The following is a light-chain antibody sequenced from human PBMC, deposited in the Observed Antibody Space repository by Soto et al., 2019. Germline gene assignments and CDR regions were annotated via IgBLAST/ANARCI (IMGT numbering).Light chain of an antibody. CDR3: SSYTSSSPWV. J-gene: IGLJ3*02. Sequence: QSALTQPASVSGSPGQSITMSCTGTSSDVGAYNYVSWYQQHPGKAPKLMIYEVSNRPSGVSNRFSGSKAGNTASLTISGLQAEDEADYYCSSYTSSSPWVFGGGTKLTVL. CDR2: EVS. CDR1: SSDVGAYNY. V-gene: IGLV2-14*01.